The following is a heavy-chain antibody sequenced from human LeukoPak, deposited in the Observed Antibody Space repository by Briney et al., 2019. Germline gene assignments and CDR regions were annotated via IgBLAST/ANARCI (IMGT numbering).Heavy chain of an antibody. CDR2: MNPNSCNT. V-gene: IGHV1-8*01. CDR1: GYTFTSYD. D-gene: IGHD2-21*01. J-gene: IGHJ4*02. Sequence: ASVKVSCKASGYTFTSYDIDWVRQATGQGLEWMGWMNPNSCNTGYAQKFQGRVTMTRSTPISTAYMELSSLRFEDTAVYYCTRSVRNGHIDYWGQGTLVTVSS. CDR3: TRSVRNGHIDY.